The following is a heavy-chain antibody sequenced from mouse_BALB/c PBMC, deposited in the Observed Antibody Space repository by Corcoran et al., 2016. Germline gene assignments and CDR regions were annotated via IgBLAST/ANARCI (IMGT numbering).Heavy chain of an antibody. J-gene: IGHJ1*01. D-gene: IGHD4-1*01. V-gene: IGHV3-6*02. Sequence: DVQLQESGPGLAKPSQSLSLTCSVTGYSITSGYYWNWIRQFPGNKLEWMGYISYDGSNNYNPSLKNRISITRDPSKNQFFLKLNSVTTEDTATYYCANGNYWYFVVGGAGTTATVSS. CDR1: GYSITSGYY. CDR2: ISYDGSN. CDR3: ANGNYWYFVV.